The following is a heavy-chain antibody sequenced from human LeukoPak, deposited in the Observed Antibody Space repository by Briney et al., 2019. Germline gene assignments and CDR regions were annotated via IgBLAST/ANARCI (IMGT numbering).Heavy chain of an antibody. V-gene: IGHV1-8*01. Sequence: ASVKVSCKASGYTFTSYDINWVRQATGQGLEWMGWMNPNSGNTGYAQKFQGRVTMTRNTSISTAYTELSSLRSEDTAVYYCAREVDWFDYYYYMDVWGKGTTVTISS. D-gene: IGHD3-9*01. J-gene: IGHJ6*03. CDR2: MNPNSGNT. CDR1: GYTFTSYD. CDR3: AREVDWFDYYYYMDV.